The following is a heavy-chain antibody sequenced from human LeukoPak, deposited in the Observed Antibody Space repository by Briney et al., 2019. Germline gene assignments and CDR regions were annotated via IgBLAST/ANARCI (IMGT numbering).Heavy chain of an antibody. CDR1: GFSFSSFA. CDR3: AKGPAKYSGYDYFEY. Sequence: GGSLRLSCAASGFSFSSFAMSWVRQAPGKGLEWVSVISGLGDSTNYAESVKGRFTISRDNSKNTAYLLMNSLRGEDTAVYYCAKGPAKYSGYDYFEYWGQGTLVTVSS. D-gene: IGHD5-12*01. CDR2: ISGLGDST. V-gene: IGHV3-23*01. J-gene: IGHJ4*02.